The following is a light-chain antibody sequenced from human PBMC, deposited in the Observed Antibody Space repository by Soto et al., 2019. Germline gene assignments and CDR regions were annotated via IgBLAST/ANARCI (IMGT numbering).Light chain of an antibody. CDR2: TDS. CDR3: LSADTSGTHRV. Sequence: SYELTQPPSVSVSPGQTARITCSGDALPKQYAYWYQQKPGQAPVLVIYTDSQRPSGIPERISGSSSGTTVTLTISGVQAEDQADYYCLSADTSGTHRVFGGGTKLTVL. V-gene: IGLV3-25*02. CDR1: ALPKQY. J-gene: IGLJ2*01.